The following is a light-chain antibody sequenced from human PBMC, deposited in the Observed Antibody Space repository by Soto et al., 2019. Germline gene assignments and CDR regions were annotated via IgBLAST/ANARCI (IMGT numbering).Light chain of an antibody. CDR1: SSDVGGYNY. Sequence: QSALTQPASVSGSPGQSITISCTGTSSDVGGYNYVSWYQQHPGKAPKLMLYDVSIRPSGVSNRFSVSKSGNTASLTISGLQPEDEADYYCSSYTSIDTRVFGTGTKVTVL. V-gene: IGLV2-14*01. J-gene: IGLJ1*01. CDR2: DVS. CDR3: SSYTSIDTRV.